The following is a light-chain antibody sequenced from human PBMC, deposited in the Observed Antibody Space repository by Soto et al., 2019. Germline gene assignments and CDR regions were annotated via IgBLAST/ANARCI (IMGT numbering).Light chain of an antibody. CDR2: DAS. J-gene: IGKJ4*01. V-gene: IGKV3-11*01. Sequence: EIVLTQSPGTLSLSPGERVTLSCRASQSVNNYLAWYQQKPGQAPRLLIHDASSRATGVPARFSGSGSGTDFTLTISSLEAEDFAVYYCQQRSNWPLTFGGGTKVEIK. CDR3: QQRSNWPLT. CDR1: QSVNNY.